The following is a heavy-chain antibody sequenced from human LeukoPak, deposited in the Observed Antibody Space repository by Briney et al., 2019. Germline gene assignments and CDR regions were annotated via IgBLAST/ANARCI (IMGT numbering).Heavy chain of an antibody. V-gene: IGHV3-48*04. Sequence: QSGGSLRLSCAASGFTFSNYWMNWVRQAPGKGLEWVSYISSSGSTIYYADSVKGRFTISRDNAKNSLYLQMNSLRAEDTAVYYCARDRERQWLGLHFPPDYFDYWGPGTLVTVSS. CDR2: ISSSGSTI. CDR3: ARDRERQWLGLHFPPDYFDY. CDR1: GFTFSNYW. J-gene: IGHJ4*02. D-gene: IGHD6-19*01.